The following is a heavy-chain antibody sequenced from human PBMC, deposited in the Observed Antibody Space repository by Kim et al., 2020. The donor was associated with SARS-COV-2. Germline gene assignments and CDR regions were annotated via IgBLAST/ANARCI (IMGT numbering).Heavy chain of an antibody. J-gene: IGHJ5*02. CDR2: ITTESEYI. CDR3: VRAGVNSGPLRSNWFDP. Sequence: GGSLRLSCAASGFTFSTYDMSWVRQAPGKGLEWVSSITTESEYIYYADSVKGRFTFSRDNAKSSTFLQMNSLRAEDTAVYYCVRAGVNSGPLRSNWFDPWGQGILVTVSS. D-gene: IGHD1-26*01. V-gene: IGHV3-21*01. CDR1: GFTFSTYD.